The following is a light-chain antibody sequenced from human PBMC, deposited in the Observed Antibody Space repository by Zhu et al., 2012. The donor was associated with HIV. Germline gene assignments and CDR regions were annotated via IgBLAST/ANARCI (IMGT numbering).Light chain of an antibody. J-gene: IGKJ1*01. CDR2: AAS. V-gene: IGKV1-27*01. CDR3: QNYNSAPWA. CDR1: QGISNS. Sequence: DIQMTQSPSSLSASIGDRVTITCRASQGISNSLAWYQQKAGKVPKLLIYAASTLQSGVPSRFSGSGSGTDFTLTISSLQPEDVATYYCQNYNSAPWAFGRRTEGGSQT.